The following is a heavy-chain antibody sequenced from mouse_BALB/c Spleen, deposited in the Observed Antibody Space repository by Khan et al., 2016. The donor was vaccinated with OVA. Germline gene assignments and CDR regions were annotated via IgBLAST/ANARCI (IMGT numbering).Heavy chain of an antibody. CDR2: INPSNGGT. Sequence: QVQLQQPGAELVKPGASVKLSCKASGYTFTSYYIYWVKQRPGQGLEWIGGINPSNGGTNFNEKFKSKATLTVDKSSSNAYMQLSSLTSEDSAVYYCTRLRYGNSFAYWGQGTLVTVAA. J-gene: IGHJ3*01. D-gene: IGHD2-10*02. CDR1: GYTFTSYY. V-gene: IGHV1S81*02. CDR3: TRLRYGNSFAY.